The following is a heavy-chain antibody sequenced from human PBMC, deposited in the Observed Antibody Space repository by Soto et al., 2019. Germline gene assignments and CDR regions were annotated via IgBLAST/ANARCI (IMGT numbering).Heavy chain of an antibody. V-gene: IGHV5-51*01. Sequence: PGESLKISCKGSGYRFTNYWIAWVRQMPGKGLEYMGVIYPDDSDIKYSPSFQGQVIISADKSISTAYLQWSSLKASDTAMYYCARQGGRYPYFDSWGKGTLVTVSS. CDR2: IYPDDSDI. CDR3: ARQGGRYPYFDS. D-gene: IGHD1-26*01. CDR1: GYRFTNYW. J-gene: IGHJ4*02.